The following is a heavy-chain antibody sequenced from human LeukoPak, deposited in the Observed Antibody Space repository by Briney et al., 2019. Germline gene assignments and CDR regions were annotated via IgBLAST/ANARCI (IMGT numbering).Heavy chain of an antibody. CDR3: AKGGSGYFLDL. CDR1: GFMFSDYA. D-gene: IGHD5-12*01. V-gene: IGHV3-23*01. Sequence: GGSLRLSCVASGFMFSDYAMSWVRQAPGKGLEWVSSISSSGGTTFYADSVKGRFTISRDLFKKTVHLEMKAMRAEDTALYYCAKGGSGYFLDLWGQGTLVTVSS. CDR2: ISSSGGTT. J-gene: IGHJ5*02.